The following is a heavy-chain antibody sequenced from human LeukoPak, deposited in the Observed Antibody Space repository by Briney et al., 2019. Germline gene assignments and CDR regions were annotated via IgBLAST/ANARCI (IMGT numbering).Heavy chain of an antibody. CDR1: GGSISSYY. D-gene: IGHD3-22*01. J-gene: IGHJ4*02. CDR2: IYYSGST. Sequence: SETLSLTCTVSGGSISSYYWSWIRQPPGKGLEWSGYIYYSGSTNYNPSLKSRVTISVETSKNQFSLKLSSVTAADTAVYYCARVTGYMIEDYFDYWGQGTLVTVSS. CDR3: ARVTGYMIEDYFDY. V-gene: IGHV4-59*01.